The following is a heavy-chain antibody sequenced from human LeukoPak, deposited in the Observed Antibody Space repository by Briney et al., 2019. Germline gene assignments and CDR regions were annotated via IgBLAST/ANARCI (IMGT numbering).Heavy chain of an antibody. V-gene: IGHV3-30*02. J-gene: IGHJ4*02. CDR3: ARDLLGVDSSGYYPFDY. D-gene: IGHD3-22*01. Sequence: GGSLRLSCAASGSTFHSYGVHWVRQAPGKGLEWVAFIRYDGNNTDYADSVKGRFTISRDNSKNTVYLQMNSLRVEDTAVYYCARDLLGVDSSGYYPFDYWGQGTLVTVSS. CDR1: GSTFHSYG. CDR2: IRYDGNNT.